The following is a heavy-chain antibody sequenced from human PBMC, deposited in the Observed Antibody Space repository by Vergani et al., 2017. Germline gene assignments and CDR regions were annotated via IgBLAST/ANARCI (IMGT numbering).Heavy chain of an antibody. J-gene: IGHJ1*01. V-gene: IGHV3-30*03. CDR1: GFTSSYYG. D-gene: IGHD1-1*01. CDR3: ATKSCGTPGCQIGYFRE. CDR2: ISYDGTQN. Sequence: QVHLVESGGGVVQPGRSLRLSCVVSGFTSSYYGMHWVRPASGKGLEWVAVISYDGTQNYYADSVKGRFTISRDNSKSTLYLQMNSLRTEDTAVYYCATKSCGTPGCQIGYFREWGQGTLVTVSS.